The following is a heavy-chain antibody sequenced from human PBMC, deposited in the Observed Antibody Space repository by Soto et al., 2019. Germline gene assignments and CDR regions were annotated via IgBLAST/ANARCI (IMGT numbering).Heavy chain of an antibody. J-gene: IGHJ4*02. Sequence: GGSLRLSCAASGLTVSSSYMSWVRQAPGKCLQWVSVIYSAGSTYYAHSVKGRFTISSDISTNMVYLQMSSLTDEDTAVYYCARAPQQEYSSAILFDIWGQGXLVTVYS. CDR1: GLTVSSSY. CDR2: IYSAGST. V-gene: IGHV3-53*01. CDR3: ARAPQQEYSSAILFDI. D-gene: IGHD2-21*01.